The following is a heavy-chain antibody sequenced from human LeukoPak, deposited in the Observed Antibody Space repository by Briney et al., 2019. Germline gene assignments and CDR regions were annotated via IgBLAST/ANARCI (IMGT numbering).Heavy chain of an antibody. CDR1: GGSISSYY. D-gene: IGHD4-11*01. CDR3: ARGWGYSNYDY. Sequence: PSETLSLTCTVSGGSISSYYWSWIRQPPGKGLEWIGYIYYSGSTNYNPSLKSRVTISVDTSKNQFSLKLSSATAADTAVYYCARGWGYSNYDYWGQGTLVTVSS. CDR2: IYYSGST. J-gene: IGHJ4*02. V-gene: IGHV4-59*01.